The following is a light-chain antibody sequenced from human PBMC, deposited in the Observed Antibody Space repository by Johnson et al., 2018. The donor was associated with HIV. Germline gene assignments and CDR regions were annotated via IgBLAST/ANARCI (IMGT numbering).Light chain of an antibody. CDR1: ALPKKY. CDR3: GTWDSSPSVDNYV. CDR2: KDS. V-gene: IGLV3-16*01. J-gene: IGLJ1*01. Sequence: VLTQPPSVSVSLGQMARITCSGEALPKKYAYWYQQKPGQFPVLVIYKDSERPSGIPDRFSGSKSGTSATLGISGLQTGDEADYYCGTWDSSPSVDNYVLGTGTKVTVL.